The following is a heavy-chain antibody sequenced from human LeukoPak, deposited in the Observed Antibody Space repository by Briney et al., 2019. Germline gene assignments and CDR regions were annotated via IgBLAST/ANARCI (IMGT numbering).Heavy chain of an antibody. CDR2: ISYDGSNK. J-gene: IGHJ4*02. Sequence: PGGSLRLSCAASGFTFSSYAMHWVRQAPGKGLEWVAVISYDGSNKYYADSVKGRFTISRDNSKNTLYLQMNSLRAEDTAVYYCAGNPYYFDYWGQGTLVIVSS. CDR1: GFTFSSYA. V-gene: IGHV3-30-3*01. CDR3: AGNPYYFDY.